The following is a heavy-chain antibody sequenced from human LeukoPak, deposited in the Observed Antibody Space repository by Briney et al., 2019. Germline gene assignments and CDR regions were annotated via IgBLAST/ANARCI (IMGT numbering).Heavy chain of an antibody. CDR2: IYTSGSA. D-gene: IGHD4-23*01. CDR3: ASQEGSYGGNYMIDY. V-gene: IGHV4-4*07. CDR1: GVSISSYY. J-gene: IGHJ4*02. Sequence: SETLSLTCTVSGVSISSYYWSWIRQPAGKGLEWIGRIYTSGSANYNPSLTSRVTMSVDTSKNHFSLKLSSVTAADTAVYYCASQEGSYGGNYMIDYWGQGTLVTVSS.